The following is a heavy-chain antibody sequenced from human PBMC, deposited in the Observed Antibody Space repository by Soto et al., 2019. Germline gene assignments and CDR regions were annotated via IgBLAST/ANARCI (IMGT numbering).Heavy chain of an antibody. CDR1: GFTFSSYG. V-gene: IGHV3-30*18. Sequence: GGSLRLSCAASGFTFSSYGMHWVRQAPGKGLEWVAVISYDGSNKYYADSVKGRFTISRDNSKNTLYLQMNSLRAEDTAVYYCAKDLTPYARYYYGMDVWGQGTTVTVSS. J-gene: IGHJ6*02. D-gene: IGHD2-2*01. CDR3: AKDLTPYARYYYGMDV. CDR2: ISYDGSNK.